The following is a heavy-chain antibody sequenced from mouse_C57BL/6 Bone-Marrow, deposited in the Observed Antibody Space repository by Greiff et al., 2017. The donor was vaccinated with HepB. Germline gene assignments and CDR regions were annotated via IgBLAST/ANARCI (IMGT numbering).Heavy chain of an antibody. Sequence: QVQLQQPGAELVKPGASVKLSCKASGYTFTSYWMHWVKQRPGRGLEWIGRIDPNSGGTKYNEKFKSKATLTVDKPSSTAYMQLSSLTSEDSAVYYCARCITTVVATDWYFDVWGTGTTVTVSS. CDR2: IDPNSGGT. D-gene: IGHD1-1*01. CDR1: GYTFTSYW. V-gene: IGHV1-72*01. J-gene: IGHJ1*03. CDR3: ARCITTVVATDWYFDV.